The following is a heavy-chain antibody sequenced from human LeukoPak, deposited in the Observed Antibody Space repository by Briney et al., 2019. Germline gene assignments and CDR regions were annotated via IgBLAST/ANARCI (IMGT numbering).Heavy chain of an antibody. CDR3: ARDLPGYCSGGSCYSSYYFDY. CDR1: GGTFSSYA. Sequence: EASVKVSCKASGGTFSSYAISWVRQAPGHGLEWMGRIIPILVIANYAKKFQGRVTIAADKSTSTAYMGLSSLRSEDTAVYYCARDLPGYCSGGSCYSSYYFDYWGQGTLATVS. J-gene: IGHJ4*02. V-gene: IGHV1-69*04. CDR2: IIPILVIA. D-gene: IGHD2-15*01.